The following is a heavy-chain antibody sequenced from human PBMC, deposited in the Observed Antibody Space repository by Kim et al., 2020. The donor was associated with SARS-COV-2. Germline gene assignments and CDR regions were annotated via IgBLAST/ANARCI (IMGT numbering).Heavy chain of an antibody. V-gene: IGHV4-38-2*02. CDR3: ARDLWHIVVVTASPVGWFDT. J-gene: IGHJ5*02. Sequence: SETLSLTCTVSGYSISSGYYWGWIRQPPGKGLEWIGSIYHSGSTYYNPSLKSRVTISVDTSRNQFSLKLSSVTAADTAVYYCARDLWHIVVVTASPVGWFDTWGQGTLVTVSS. CDR2: IYHSGST. CDR1: GYSISSGYY. D-gene: IGHD2-21*02.